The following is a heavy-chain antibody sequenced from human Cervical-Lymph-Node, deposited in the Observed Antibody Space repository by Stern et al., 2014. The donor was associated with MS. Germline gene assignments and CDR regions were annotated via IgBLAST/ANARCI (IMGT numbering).Heavy chain of an antibody. V-gene: IGHV3-9*01. CDR2: ISWNSNNI. CDR3: VKDISERHYYFDS. J-gene: IGHJ4*02. Sequence: EVQLVESGGGSVQPGRSLRLSCAASGFTFDDCAMHWVRQAPGQGLEWVSGISWNSNNIGYADSVRGRFTISRGNAKNSLYLQMNGLRPEDTALYYCVKDISERHYYFDSWGEGTLVTVSS. D-gene: IGHD3-16*02. CDR1: GFTFDDCA.